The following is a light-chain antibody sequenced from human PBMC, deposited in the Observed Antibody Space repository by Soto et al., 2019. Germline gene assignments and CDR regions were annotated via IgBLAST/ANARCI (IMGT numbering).Light chain of an antibody. CDR2: GAS. J-gene: IGKJ1*01. CDR3: QQYVSSVT. V-gene: IGKV3-20*01. CDR1: QSVDSSF. Sequence: EIVLTQSPGSLYWSAGERATLSCRASQSVDSSFFAWYQQKPGQAPRLLIYGASNRATGIPDRFSGRGSGTDFTLTITGLEPEDFAVYYCQQYVSSVTFGQGTKVEIK.